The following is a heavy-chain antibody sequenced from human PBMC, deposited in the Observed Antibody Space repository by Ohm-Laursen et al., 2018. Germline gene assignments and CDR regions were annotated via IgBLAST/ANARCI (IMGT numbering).Heavy chain of an antibody. J-gene: IGHJ4*02. CDR2: LYSDGAS. Sequence: SLRLSCSASGFTVSSNYMSWVRQAPGKGLECVSLLYSDGASFYVDSVKGRFTIARDTSQNTLYLQMNSLRDEDTAVYYCATAGPYSGDDYWGQGTLVNVSS. V-gene: IGHV3-66*01. CDR3: ATAGPYSGDDY. D-gene: IGHD6-25*01. CDR1: GFTVSSNY.